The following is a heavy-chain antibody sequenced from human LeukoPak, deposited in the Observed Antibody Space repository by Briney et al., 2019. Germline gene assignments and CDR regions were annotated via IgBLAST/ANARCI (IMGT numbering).Heavy chain of an antibody. CDR1: GFSFSTFW. CDR3: VRGEGFLEWLFYYFDY. CDR2: IKRDGSEK. D-gene: IGHD3-3*01. Sequence: GGSLRLSCAASGFSFSTFWMTWVRRAPGKGLEWVANIKRDGSEKYYADSVKGRFTISRDNAKNSLYLQMNSLRAKDTAVYYCVRGEGFLEWLFYYFDYWGQGTLVTVSS. J-gene: IGHJ4*02. V-gene: IGHV3-7*01.